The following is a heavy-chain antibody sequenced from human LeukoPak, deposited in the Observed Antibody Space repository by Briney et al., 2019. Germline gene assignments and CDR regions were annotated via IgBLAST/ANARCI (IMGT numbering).Heavy chain of an antibody. CDR3: AGDPALLSSGWYFDL. V-gene: IGHV4-59*01. CDR1: GGSISSYY. D-gene: IGHD2-15*01. Sequence: SQTLSLTCTVSGGSISSYYWSWIRQPPGKGQEWIGYIYYSGSTNYNPSLKSRVTISVDTSKNQFSLKLSSVTAADTAVYYCAGDPALLSSGWYFDLWGRGTLVTVSS. CDR2: IYYSGST. J-gene: IGHJ2*01.